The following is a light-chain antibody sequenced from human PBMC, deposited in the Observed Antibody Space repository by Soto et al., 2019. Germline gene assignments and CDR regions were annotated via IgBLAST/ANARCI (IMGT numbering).Light chain of an antibody. CDR3: TSYTTSSPLV. Sequence: QSVLTQPASVSGSPGQSITISCTGTSSDVGGYSFISWYQQHPGKAPKLMIYEVTSRTSGVSNRLSGSKSGNTASLTIYGLQPEDEADYYCTSYTTSSPLVLGTGTQLAVL. CDR2: EVT. CDR1: SSDVGGYSF. J-gene: IGLJ1*01. V-gene: IGLV2-14*03.